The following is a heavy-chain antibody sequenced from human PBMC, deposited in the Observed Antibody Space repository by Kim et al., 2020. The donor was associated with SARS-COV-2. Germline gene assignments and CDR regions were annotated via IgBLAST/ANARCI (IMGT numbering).Heavy chain of an antibody. CDR2: INHSGST. Sequence: SETLSLTCAVYGGSFSGYYWSWIRQPPGKGLEWIGEINHSGSTNYNPSLKSRVTISVDTSKNQFSLKLSSVTAADTAVYYCAGLVVMDAFDIWGQGTMVTVSS. V-gene: IGHV4-34*01. J-gene: IGHJ3*02. CDR1: GGSFSGYY. D-gene: IGHD3-22*01. CDR3: AGLVVMDAFDI.